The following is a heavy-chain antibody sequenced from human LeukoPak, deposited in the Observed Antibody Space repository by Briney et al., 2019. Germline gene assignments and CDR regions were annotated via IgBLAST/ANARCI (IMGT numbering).Heavy chain of an antibody. D-gene: IGHD2-2*01. Sequence: SETLSLTCTVSGASISSYYWSWIRQPPGKGLEWIGRIYTSGSTNYNPSLKSRVTISVDTSKNQFSLKLSSVTAADTAVYYCARSTSCRRKRSCRWFDPWGQGTLVTVSS. CDR3: ARSTSCRRKRSCRWFDP. CDR1: GASISSYY. CDR2: IYTSGST. J-gene: IGHJ5*02. V-gene: IGHV4-4*08.